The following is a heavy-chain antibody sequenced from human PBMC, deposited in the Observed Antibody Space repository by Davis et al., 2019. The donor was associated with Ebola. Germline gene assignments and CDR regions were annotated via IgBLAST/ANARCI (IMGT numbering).Heavy chain of an antibody. V-gene: IGHV3-30-3*01. Sequence: GESLKISCAASGFTFSSYAMHWVRQAPGKGLEWVAVISYDGSNKYYADSVKGRFTISRDNSKNTLYLQMNSLRAEDTAVYYCARGASSGWSVDYWGQGTLVTVSS. CDR1: GFTFSSYA. J-gene: IGHJ4*02. D-gene: IGHD6-19*01. CDR2: ISYDGSNK. CDR3: ARGASSGWSVDY.